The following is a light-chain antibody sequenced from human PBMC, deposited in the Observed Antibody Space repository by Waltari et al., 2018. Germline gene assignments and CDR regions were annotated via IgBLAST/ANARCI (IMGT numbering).Light chain of an antibody. CDR2: EGN. J-gene: IGLJ2*01. Sequence: QSALTQPASVSGSPGQSITISCTGTSSDIGNYNFFVSWYQHRPGEAPKLTIYEGNVRPSGVSDRFSGSKSGNAASLTISGLQAEDEAHYYCCSYGVRVFFGGGTKLTVL. V-gene: IGLV2-23*01. CDR3: CSYGVRVF. CDR1: SSDIGNYNFF.